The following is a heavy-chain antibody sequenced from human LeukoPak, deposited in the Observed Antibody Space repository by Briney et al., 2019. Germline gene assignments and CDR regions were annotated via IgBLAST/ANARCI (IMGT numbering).Heavy chain of an antibody. V-gene: IGHV4-59*08. CDR1: GGSITSYY. J-gene: IGHJ3*02. D-gene: IGHD2-15*01. Sequence: SETLSLTCTVSGGSITSYYWSWIRQPPGKGLEWIGYIYYSGSTNYNPSLKSRVTISVDTSKNQLSLKLSSVTAADTAVYYCARALLARGAFDIWGQGTMVTVSS. CDR3: ARALLARGAFDI. CDR2: IYYSGST.